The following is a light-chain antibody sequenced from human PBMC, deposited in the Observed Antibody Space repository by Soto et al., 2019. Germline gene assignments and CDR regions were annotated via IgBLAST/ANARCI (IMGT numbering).Light chain of an antibody. Sequence: DIQMTQSPSTLSASVGDRVTITCRASQSISSWLAWYQQKPGKAPKLLIYDVSSLESGVPSRFSGSGSGTEFALIISSLKLDDFATYYSQLYNSYSTWTFGQGTKVEIK. J-gene: IGKJ1*01. CDR2: DVS. CDR3: QLYNSYSTWT. CDR1: QSISSW. V-gene: IGKV1-5*01.